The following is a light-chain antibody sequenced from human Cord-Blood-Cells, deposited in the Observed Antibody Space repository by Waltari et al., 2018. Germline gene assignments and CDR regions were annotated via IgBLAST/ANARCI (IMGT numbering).Light chain of an antibody. J-gene: IGLJ3*02. CDR1: TRDVGGYTY. CDR2: DVS. CDR3: CSYAGSYTPWV. V-gene: IGLV2-11*01. Sequence: QPALPLPRPLSGAPGQLAAISCPGTTRDVGGYTYVRWYQQHPCKAPKLIIYDVSKRPSGVPDRFSGSKSGNTDSLTISGLQAEDEADYYCCSYAGSYTPWVFGGGTKLTVL.